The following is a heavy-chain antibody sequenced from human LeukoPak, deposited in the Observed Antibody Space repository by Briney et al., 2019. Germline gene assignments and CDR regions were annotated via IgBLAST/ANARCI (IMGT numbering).Heavy chain of an antibody. V-gene: IGHV3-53*01. CDR2: IYSGGST. CDR3: ARSGNYYDSSGYYDDYAFDI. J-gene: IGHJ3*02. CDR1: GFTVSSNY. D-gene: IGHD3-22*01. Sequence: GGSLRLSCAASGFTVSSNYMSWVRQAPGKGLEWVSVIYSGGSTYYADSVKGRFTISRDNSKNTLYLQMNSLRAEDTAVYYCARSGNYYDSSGYYDDYAFDIWGQGTMVTVSS.